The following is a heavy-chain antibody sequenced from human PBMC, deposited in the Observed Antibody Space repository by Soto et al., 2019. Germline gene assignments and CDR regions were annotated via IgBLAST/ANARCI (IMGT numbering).Heavy chain of an antibody. CDR3: VKGSASGRPYDFHH. J-gene: IGHJ4*02. CDR2: ITGGGDDT. Sequence: GGSLRLSCAASGFTFSNCAMSWVRQTPGKGLEWVSAITGGGDDTYYADSVKGRFTISRDNSKNTLSLQMDSLRDEDSALYYWVKGSASGRPYDFHHWGQGALVTVSS. CDR1: GFTFSNCA. V-gene: IGHV3-23*01. D-gene: IGHD6-6*01.